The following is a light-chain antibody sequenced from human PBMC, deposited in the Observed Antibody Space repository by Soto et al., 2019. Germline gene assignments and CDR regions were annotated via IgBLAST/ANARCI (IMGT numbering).Light chain of an antibody. CDR3: CSYTPITTVV. CDR1: SSDVGSYNL. J-gene: IGLJ3*02. CDR2: EDN. V-gene: IGLV2-23*01. Sequence: QSVLTQPPSVSGSPGQSITISCTGTSSDVGSYNLVSWYQQHPGKAPKLMIYEDNKRPSGVSNRFSGSKSGNTASLTISGLQAEDEAHYYCCSYTPITTVVFGGGTKLTVL.